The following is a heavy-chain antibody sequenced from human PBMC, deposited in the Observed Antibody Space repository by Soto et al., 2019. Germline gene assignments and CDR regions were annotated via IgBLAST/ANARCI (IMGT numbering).Heavy chain of an antibody. CDR3: ARLGGSYAVPHFDY. Sequence: SETLSLTCTVSGGSISNSRYYWAWIRQPPGKGLEWIGSIYHTGNTYYNPSLRSRVTLSVDTSKNQFSLKLSSVTAADTAVYYCARLGGSYAVPHFDYWGQGTLVTVSS. D-gene: IGHD1-26*01. CDR2: IYHTGNT. J-gene: IGHJ4*02. V-gene: IGHV4-39*07. CDR1: GGSISNSRYY.